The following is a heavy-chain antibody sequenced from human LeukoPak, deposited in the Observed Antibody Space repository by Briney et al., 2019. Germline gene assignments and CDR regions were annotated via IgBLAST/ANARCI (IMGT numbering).Heavy chain of an antibody. CDR1: GGSFSGYY. CDR2: INHSGST. V-gene: IGHV4-34*01. J-gene: IGHJ5*02. D-gene: IGHD1-1*01. CDR3: AREKVQFQPFLVWLDP. Sequence: SETLSLTCAVYGGSFSGYYWSWIRQPPGKGLEWIGEINHSGSTNYNPSLKSRVTISVDTSKNQFSLKLSSVTAADTAVYYCAREKVQFQPFLVWLDPWGQGTLVTVSS.